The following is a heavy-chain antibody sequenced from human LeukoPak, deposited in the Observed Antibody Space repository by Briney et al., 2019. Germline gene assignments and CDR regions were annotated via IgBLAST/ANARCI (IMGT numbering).Heavy chain of an antibody. Sequence: GGSLRLSCAASGFTVSSNYMSWVRQAPGRGLEWVSVIYSGGSTYYADSVKGRFTISRDNSKNTLYLQMNSLRAEDTAVYYCATQPLHYYGSGSYSWFDPWGQGTLVTVSS. CDR1: GFTVSSNY. CDR2: IYSGGST. J-gene: IGHJ5*02. D-gene: IGHD3-10*01. CDR3: ATQPLHYYGSGSYSWFDP. V-gene: IGHV3-53*05.